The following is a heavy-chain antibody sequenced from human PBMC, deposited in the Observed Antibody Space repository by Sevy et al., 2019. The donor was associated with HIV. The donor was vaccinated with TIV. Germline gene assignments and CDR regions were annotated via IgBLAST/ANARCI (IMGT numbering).Heavy chain of an antibody. Sequence: ASVKVSCKASGYTFTSYGISWVPQAPGQGLEWMGWISAYNGNTNYAQKLQGRVTMTTDTSTSTAYMELRSLRSDDTAVYYCARVSPYYYDSSGYYFRRGGYYFDYWGQGTLVTVSS. D-gene: IGHD3-22*01. CDR3: ARVSPYYYDSSGYYFRRGGYYFDY. CDR1: GYTFTSYG. V-gene: IGHV1-18*04. CDR2: ISAYNGNT. J-gene: IGHJ4*02.